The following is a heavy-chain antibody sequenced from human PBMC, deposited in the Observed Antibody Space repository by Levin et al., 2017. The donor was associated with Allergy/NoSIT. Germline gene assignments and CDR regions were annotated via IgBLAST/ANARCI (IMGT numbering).Heavy chain of an antibody. CDR2: IYDTGKT. J-gene: IGHJ6*03. Sequence: SSETLSLTCTVSGDSISSYYWGWIRQTPGKGLEYIGFIYDTGKTNYNPSLRSRVIISVDRSKEQVSLQVTSVTAADTAVYYCARTFTGPRYFYMDVWGKGATVTVSS. CDR3: ARTFTGPRYFYMDV. V-gene: IGHV4-59*01. CDR1: GDSISSYY. D-gene: IGHD3-9*01.